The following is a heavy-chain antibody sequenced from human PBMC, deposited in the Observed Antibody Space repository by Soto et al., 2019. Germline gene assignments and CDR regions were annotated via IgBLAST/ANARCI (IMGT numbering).Heavy chain of an antibody. CDR1: GFTFTDYY. CDR2: INPSNGFT. Sequence: QVQLVQSVTELKKPGASVSLSCKASGFTFTDYYFNWVRQSPGEGLQWMGIINPSNGFTTFAQKFQARVTMTTDTSTNTVYMEVRSLRFEDTAVYFCARDRPDTYCGGDCPLGYYYHGMDVWGQGTALTVSS. V-gene: IGHV1-46*01. D-gene: IGHD2-21*02. J-gene: IGHJ6*02. CDR3: ARDRPDTYCGGDCPLGYYYHGMDV.